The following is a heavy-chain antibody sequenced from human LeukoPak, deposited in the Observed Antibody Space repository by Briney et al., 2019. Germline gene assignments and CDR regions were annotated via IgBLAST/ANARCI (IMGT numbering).Heavy chain of an antibody. CDR3: ASAGSGWYSDY. D-gene: IGHD6-19*01. J-gene: IGHJ4*02. V-gene: IGHV3-66*02. Sequence: GGSLRLSCAASGFTVSSNYMSWVRQAPGKGLEWVSVIYSGGSTNYADSVKGRFTISRDNSKNTLYLQMNSLRAEDTAVYYCASAGSGWYSDYWGQGTLVTVSS. CDR1: GFTVSSNY. CDR2: IYSGGST.